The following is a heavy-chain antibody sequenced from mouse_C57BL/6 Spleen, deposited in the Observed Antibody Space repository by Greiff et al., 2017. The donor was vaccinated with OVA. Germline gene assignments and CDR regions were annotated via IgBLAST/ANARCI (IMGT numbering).Heavy chain of an antibody. V-gene: IGHV5-17*01. D-gene: IGHD3-1*01. Sequence: EVQVVESGGGLVKPGGSLKLSCAASGFTFSDYGMHWVRQAPEKGLEWVAYISSGSRTIYYADTVKGRFTISRDNAKNTLFLQMTSLRSEDTAMYYCATGPYAMDYWGQGTSVTVSS. CDR2: ISSGSRTI. J-gene: IGHJ4*01. CDR3: ATGPYAMDY. CDR1: GFTFSDYG.